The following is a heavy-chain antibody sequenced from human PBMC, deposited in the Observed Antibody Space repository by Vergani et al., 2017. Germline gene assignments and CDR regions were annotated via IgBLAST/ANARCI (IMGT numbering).Heavy chain of an antibody. CDR3: AKNSSGGFFDN. CDR1: GDSINTADY. D-gene: IGHD6-25*01. CDR2: VYHSGST. V-gene: IGHV4-38-2*02. J-gene: IGHJ4*02. Sequence: QVHLQESGPGLVKPSETLSLTCSVSGDSINTADYWGWIRKPPGKGLEWIGRVYHSGSTSYNPSLQSRVTISVDTSKNQFSLNLNSMTAADTAIYYCAKNSSGGFFDNWGQGALVTVSS.